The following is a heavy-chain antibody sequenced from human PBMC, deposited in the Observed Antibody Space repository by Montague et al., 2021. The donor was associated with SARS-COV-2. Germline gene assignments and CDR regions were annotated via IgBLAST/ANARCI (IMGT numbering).Heavy chain of an antibody. CDR1: GFSLADNGVG. J-gene: IGHJ3*01. CDR3: AHIAVMTGIPANDGFDV. V-gene: IGHV2-5*02. CDR2: IYWDDDR. D-gene: IGHD2-21*02. Sequence: PALVKPTQTLTLTCTLSGFSLADNGVGVGWIRQPPEKALEWLALIYWDDDRRYRPSLKSRLTITQDTSKNQVVLTMTSMSPLDTGTYFCAHIAVMTGIPANDGFDVWGQGTLVTVSS.